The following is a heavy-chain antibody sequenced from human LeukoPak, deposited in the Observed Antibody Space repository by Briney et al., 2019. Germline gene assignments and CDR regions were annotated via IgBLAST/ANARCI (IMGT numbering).Heavy chain of an antibody. Sequence: SQTLSLTCDISGDSVSSNRAAWSWVRQSPSRGLEWLGRTYYRSMWYSDYGVSVKSRIIINADTSKNQFSLHLNSVTPEDTAVYYCARDPGDANTWADAFDIWGQGTMVTVSS. CDR1: GDSVSSNRAA. J-gene: IGHJ3*02. D-gene: IGHD3-16*01. CDR2: TYYRSMWYS. V-gene: IGHV6-1*01. CDR3: ARDPGDANTWADAFDI.